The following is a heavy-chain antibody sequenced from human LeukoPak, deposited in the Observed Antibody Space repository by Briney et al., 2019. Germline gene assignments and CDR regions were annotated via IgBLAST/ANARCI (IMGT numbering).Heavy chain of an antibody. J-gene: IGHJ4*02. Sequence: SETLSLTCTVSGGSISSSSYYWGWVRQPPGKGLEWIGAIYYSGSTYYNPSLKSRVTISADTSKNQFSLQLTSVTAADTAVYYCARRMAVAGQYYFDYWGQGTLVTVSS. D-gene: IGHD6-19*01. CDR1: GGSISSSSYY. V-gene: IGHV4-39*07. CDR2: IYYSGST. CDR3: ARRMAVAGQYYFDY.